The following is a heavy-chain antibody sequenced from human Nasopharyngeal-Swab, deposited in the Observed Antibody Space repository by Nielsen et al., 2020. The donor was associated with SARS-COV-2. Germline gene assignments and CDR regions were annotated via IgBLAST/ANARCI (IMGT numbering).Heavy chain of an antibody. Sequence: GESLKISCAASGFTFSRYWRHWVRQAPGKGLGWVPRTDENARTTNYADSVKGRFTISRDNAKNTLYLQMNSLRAEDTAVYYCARDVGGRDNYWGQGALVTVSS. CDR3: ARDVGGRDNY. J-gene: IGHJ4*02. D-gene: IGHD2-15*01. CDR1: GFTFSRYW. V-gene: IGHV3-74*01. CDR2: TDENARTT.